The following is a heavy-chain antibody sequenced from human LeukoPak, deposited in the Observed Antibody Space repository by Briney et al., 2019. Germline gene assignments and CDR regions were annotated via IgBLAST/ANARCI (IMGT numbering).Heavy chain of an antibody. Sequence: PGGSLRLSCAASGFTVNRSYMNWVRQAPGKGLEWVSSISGSSSYIYYADSVKGRFTISRDNAKNSLYLQMNSLRAEDTAVYYCARDVYYYDSSGFDPWGQGTLVTVSS. CDR2: ISGSSSYI. CDR3: ARDVYYYDSSGFDP. CDR1: GFTVNRSY. V-gene: IGHV3-21*01. D-gene: IGHD3-22*01. J-gene: IGHJ5*02.